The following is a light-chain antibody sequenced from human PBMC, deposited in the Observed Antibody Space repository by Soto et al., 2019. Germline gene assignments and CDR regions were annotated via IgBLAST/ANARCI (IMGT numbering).Light chain of an antibody. J-gene: IGLJ2*01. V-gene: IGLV1-51*01. Sequence: QSVLTQPPSVSAAPGQKVTISCSGSSSNIGNNYVYCYQQVPGTAPKLLIYDNYERPPGIPDRFSGSKSGTSATLGITGPQTGDEADYYCATWDSSLFAVVFGGGTKLTVL. CDR3: ATWDSSLFAVV. CDR2: DNY. CDR1: SSNIGNNY.